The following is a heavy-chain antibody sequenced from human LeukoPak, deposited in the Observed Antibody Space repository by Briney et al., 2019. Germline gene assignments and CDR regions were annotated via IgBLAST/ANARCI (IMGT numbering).Heavy chain of an antibody. CDR1: AFTFNNYD. Sequence: WGSLRFSCAASAFTFNNYDMHWVRQAPGKGLEWVAFIRYDGSNKYYADFVEGRFTISRDNSKNTLYLLMNGLRAEDTAVYCCAKDSGSYYTSDYWGQGTLVTVSS. J-gene: IGHJ4*02. V-gene: IGHV3-30*02. CDR3: AKDSGSYYTSDY. CDR2: IRYDGSNK. D-gene: IGHD3-10*01.